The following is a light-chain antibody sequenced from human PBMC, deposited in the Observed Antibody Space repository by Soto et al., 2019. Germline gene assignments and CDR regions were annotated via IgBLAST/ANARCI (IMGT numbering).Light chain of an antibody. V-gene: IGLV2-14*01. Sequence: QSALTQPASVSGSPGQSITISCTGTSSDIGGYNYVSWYQQHPGEAPKLMIYDVSNRPSGVSNRFSGSKSGNTASLTISGLQAEYEADYYCSSYTRSSTRVFGTGTKLTVL. CDR2: DVS. CDR3: SSYTRSSTRV. CDR1: SSDIGGYNY. J-gene: IGLJ1*01.